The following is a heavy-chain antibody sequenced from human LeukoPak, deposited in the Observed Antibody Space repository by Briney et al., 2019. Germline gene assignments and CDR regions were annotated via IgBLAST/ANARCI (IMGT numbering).Heavy chain of an antibody. CDR2: IYYSGST. V-gene: IGHV4-39*01. CDR3: ARPSDYGDYVSAFDY. J-gene: IGHJ4*02. Sequence: SETLSLTCTVSGGSISSSSYYWGWIRQPPGKGLEWIGSIYYSGSTYYNPSLKSRVTISVDTSKNQFSLKLSSVTAADTAVYYCARPSDYGDYVSAFDYWGQGTLVTVSS. D-gene: IGHD4-17*01. CDR1: GGSISSSSYY.